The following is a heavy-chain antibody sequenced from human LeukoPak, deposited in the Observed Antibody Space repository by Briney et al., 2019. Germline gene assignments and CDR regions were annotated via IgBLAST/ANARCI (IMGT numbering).Heavy chain of an antibody. Sequence: SVKVSCKASGGTFSSYAISWVRQAPGQGLEWMGRIIPIFGTANYAQKFQGRVTITADESTSTAYMELSSLRSEDTAVYYCARRLNYYDSSGYPSSSDYWGQGTLVTVSS. CDR2: IIPIFGTA. J-gene: IGHJ4*02. CDR3: ARRLNYYDSSGYPSSSDY. CDR1: GGTFSSYA. V-gene: IGHV1-69*13. D-gene: IGHD3-22*01.